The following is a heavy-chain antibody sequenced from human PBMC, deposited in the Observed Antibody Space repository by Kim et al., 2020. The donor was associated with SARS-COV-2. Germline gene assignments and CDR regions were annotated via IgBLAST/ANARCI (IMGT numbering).Heavy chain of an antibody. V-gene: IGHV4-39*01. CDR1: GGSISSSSYY. CDR3: ASRSTVTTD. J-gene: IGHJ4*02. D-gene: IGHD4-17*01. CDR2: IYYSGST. Sequence: SETLSLTCTVSGGSISSSSYYWGWIRQPPGKGLEWIGSIYYSGSTYYNPSLKSRVTISVDTYKNQFSLKLSSLTAADTAVYYCASRSTVTTDWGQGTLVTVPS.